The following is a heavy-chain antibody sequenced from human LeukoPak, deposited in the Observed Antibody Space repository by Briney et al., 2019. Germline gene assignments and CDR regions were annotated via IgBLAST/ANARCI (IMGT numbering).Heavy chain of an antibody. Sequence: SETLSLTCTVSGGSISSYYWSWIRQPPGKGLEWIGYIYYSGSTNYNPSLKSRVTISVDTSKNQFSLKLSSVTAADTAVYYCARNTYYYGSGSYFPDAFDIWSQGTMVTVSS. CDR2: IYYSGST. CDR1: GGSISSYY. D-gene: IGHD3-10*01. CDR3: ARNTYYYGSGSYFPDAFDI. V-gene: IGHV4-59*01. J-gene: IGHJ3*02.